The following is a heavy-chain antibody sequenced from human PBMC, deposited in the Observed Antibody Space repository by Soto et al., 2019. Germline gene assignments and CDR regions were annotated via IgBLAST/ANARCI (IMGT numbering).Heavy chain of an antibody. V-gene: IGHV3-43D*04. D-gene: IGHD5-12*01. CDR2: LTWNGGST. CDR1: GFAFDDYT. CDR3: AKAQTLMATIEEYYFDY. Sequence: GGSLRLSCAASGFAFDDYTMHWVRQAPGKGLEWVSLLTWNGGSTSYADSVKGRFTISRDNSKNSLYLQMNSLRAEDTALYYCAKAQTLMATIEEYYFDYWGQGTLVTVSS. J-gene: IGHJ4*02.